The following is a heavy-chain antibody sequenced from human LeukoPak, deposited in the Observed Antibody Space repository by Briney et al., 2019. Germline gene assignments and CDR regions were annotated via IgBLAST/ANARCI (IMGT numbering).Heavy chain of an antibody. V-gene: IGHV3-23*01. CDR1: AFPFSTYV. CDR2: ISGDGART. J-gene: IGHJ4*02. CDR3: AKGGLTTPLHY. Sequence: GGSLRLSCAASAFPFSTYVMSWVHQAPGGGLEWISSISGDGARTYYTNSVKGRFTIFRDNPKNTLFLQVNSLRVEDTAVYYCAKGGLTTPLHYWGQGTLVTVSS. D-gene: IGHD1-14*01.